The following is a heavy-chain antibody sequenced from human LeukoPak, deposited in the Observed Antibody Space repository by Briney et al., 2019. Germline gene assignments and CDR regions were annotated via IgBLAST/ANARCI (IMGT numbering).Heavy chain of an antibody. D-gene: IGHD3-16*02. CDR1: GFTFGDYA. Sequence: GRSLRLSCTASGFTFGDYAMSWVRQAPGKGLEWVGFIRSKAYGGTTEYAASVKGRFTISRDDSKSIADLQMNSLKTEDTAVYYCTRDRYDYVWGSYRLRYFDYWGQGTLVTVSS. V-gene: IGHV3-49*04. CDR3: TRDRYDYVWGSYRLRYFDY. CDR2: IRSKAYGGTT. J-gene: IGHJ4*02.